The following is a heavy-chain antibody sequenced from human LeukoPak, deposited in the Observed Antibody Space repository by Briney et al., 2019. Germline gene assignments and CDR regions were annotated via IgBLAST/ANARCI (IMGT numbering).Heavy chain of an antibody. CDR1: GFTVSSNY. J-gene: IGHJ6*02. D-gene: IGHD3-10*01. CDR2: IYSGGST. Sequence: GGSLRLSCAASGFTVSSNYMSWVRQAPGKGLEWVSVIYSGGSTYYADSVKGRITISRHNSKNTLYLQMNSLRAEDTAVYYCTGRYYYGSGSYYTRGMDVWGQGTTVTVSS. V-gene: IGHV3-53*04. CDR3: TGRYYYGSGSYYTRGMDV.